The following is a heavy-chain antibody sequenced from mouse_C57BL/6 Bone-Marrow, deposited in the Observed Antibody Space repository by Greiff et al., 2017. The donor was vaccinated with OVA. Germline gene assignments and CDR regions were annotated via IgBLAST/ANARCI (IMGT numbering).Heavy chain of an antibody. D-gene: IGHD2-5*01. CDR3: SRRSNLLVWDY. CDR2: IYPGSGNT. Sequence: VQLQQSGPELVKPGASVKISCKASGYSFTSYYINWVKQRPGQGLEWIGWIYPGSGNTKYNEKFKGKATLTADTSSSTAYLQLSSLTYEDSAVYYCSRRSNLLVWDYWGQVTLVTVSA. CDR1: GYSFTSYY. V-gene: IGHV1-66*01. J-gene: IGHJ3*01.